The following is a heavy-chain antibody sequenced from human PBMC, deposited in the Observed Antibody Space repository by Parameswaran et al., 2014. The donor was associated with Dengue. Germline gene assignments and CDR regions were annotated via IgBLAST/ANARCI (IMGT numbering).Heavy chain of an antibody. Sequence: WVRQAPGQRLEWMGWINAGNGNTKYSQKFQGRVTITRDTSASTAYMELSSLRSEDTAVYYCARPGGPGIAVAPWAFDIWGQGTMVTVSS. D-gene: IGHD6-19*01. CDR3: ARPGGPGIAVAPWAFDI. J-gene: IGHJ3*02. CDR2: INAGNGNT. V-gene: IGHV1-3*01.